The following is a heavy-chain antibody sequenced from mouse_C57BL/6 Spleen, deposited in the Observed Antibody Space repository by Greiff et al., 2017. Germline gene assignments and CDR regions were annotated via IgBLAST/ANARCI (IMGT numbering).Heavy chain of an antibody. CDR3: ARQMGGHDYAFAY. D-gene: IGHD2-4*01. V-gene: IGHV5-6*01. J-gene: IGHJ3*01. Sequence: EVKLMESGGDLVKPGGSLKLSCAASGFTFSSYGMSWVRQTPDKRLEWVATISSGGSYTYYPDSVKGRFTISRDNAKNTLYLQMSSLKSEDTAMYYCARQMGGHDYAFAYWGQGTLVTVSA. CDR1: GFTFSSYG. CDR2: ISSGGSYT.